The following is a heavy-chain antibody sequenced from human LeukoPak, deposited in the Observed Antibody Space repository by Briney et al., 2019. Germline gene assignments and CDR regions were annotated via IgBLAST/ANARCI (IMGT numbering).Heavy chain of an antibody. Sequence: SETLSLTCTVSGGSISSSSYYWGWIRQPPGKGLEWIGSIYYSGSTYYNPSLKSRVTISVDTSKNQFSLKLSSVTAADTAVYYCARGLHDFGSGSLDYWGQGTLVTVSS. CDR2: IYYSGST. V-gene: IGHV4-39*01. CDR3: ARGLHDFGSGSLDY. J-gene: IGHJ4*02. CDR1: GGSISSSSYY. D-gene: IGHD3-10*01.